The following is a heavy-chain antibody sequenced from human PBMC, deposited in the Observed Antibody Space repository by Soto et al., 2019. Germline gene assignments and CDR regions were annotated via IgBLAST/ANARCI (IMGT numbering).Heavy chain of an antibody. CDR1: GNRFTNSW. CDR2: IYPGESDT. D-gene: IGHD3-22*01. J-gene: IGHJ6*02. CDR3: AQSGYSSDGMHV. Sequence: GESLKISCKASGNRFTNSWIGWVRQMPRKGLEWMGTIYPGESDTRYSPSFQGQVTISADKSIGTAYLQWSSLKASDTAMYCCAQSGYSSDGMHVWGQGTTGAVSS. V-gene: IGHV5-51*01.